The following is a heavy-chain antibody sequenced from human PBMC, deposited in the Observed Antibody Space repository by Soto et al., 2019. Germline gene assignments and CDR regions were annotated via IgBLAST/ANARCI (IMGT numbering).Heavy chain of an antibody. D-gene: IGHD3-22*01. CDR1: GFTVSSNY. CDR3: AKDLPYYYDSSGKSDFFDY. V-gene: IGHV3-53*05. Sequence: GGSLRLSCAASGFTVSSNYMSWVRQAPGKGLEWVSVIYSGGSTYYADSVKGRFTISRDNSKNTLYLQMNSLRAEDTAVYYCAKDLPYYYDSSGKSDFFDYWGQGTLVTVSS. CDR2: IYSGGST. J-gene: IGHJ4*02.